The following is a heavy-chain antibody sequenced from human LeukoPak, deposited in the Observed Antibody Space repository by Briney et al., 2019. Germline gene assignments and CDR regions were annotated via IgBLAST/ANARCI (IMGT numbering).Heavy chain of an antibody. CDR1: GFTSSNYA. CDR2: ISGSAGST. J-gene: IGHJ4*02. Sequence: PGGSLRLSCAASGFTSSNYAMSWLRQAPGKGLEWVSTISGSAGSTDYADSVKGRFTISRDNSKNTLYLQMNSLRAEDTAVYYCARARLRFLEWLFGGQGTLVTVSS. CDR3: ARARLRFLEWLF. D-gene: IGHD3-3*01. V-gene: IGHV3-23*01.